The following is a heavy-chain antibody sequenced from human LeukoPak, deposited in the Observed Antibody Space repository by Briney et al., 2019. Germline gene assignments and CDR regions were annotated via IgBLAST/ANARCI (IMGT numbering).Heavy chain of an antibody. V-gene: IGHV1-8*01. D-gene: IGHD6-6*01. J-gene: IGHJ6*03. CDR2: MNPNSGKT. CDR1: GYTLTSYD. CDR3: ARDDSSSNYYMDV. Sequence: ASVKVSCKASGYTLTSYDINWVRQDTGQGLEWMGWMNPNSGKTGYAQKFQGRVTITADESTSTAYMELSSLRSEDTAVYYCARDDSSSNYYMDVWGKGTTVTVSS.